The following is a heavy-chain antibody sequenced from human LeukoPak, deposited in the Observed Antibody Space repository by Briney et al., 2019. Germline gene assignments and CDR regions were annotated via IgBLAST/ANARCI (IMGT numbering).Heavy chain of an antibody. V-gene: IGHV1-46*01. J-gene: IGHJ4*02. CDR2: INPSGGST. CDR3: ARGGGHIVVVTAIGFDY. Sequence: ASVKVSCKASGYTFTSYYVHWVRQAPGQGLEWMGIINPSGGSTSYAQKFQGRVTMTRDTSTSTVYMELSSLRSEDTAVYYRARGGGHIVVVTAIGFDYWGQGTLVTVSS. CDR1: GYTFTSYY. D-gene: IGHD2-21*02.